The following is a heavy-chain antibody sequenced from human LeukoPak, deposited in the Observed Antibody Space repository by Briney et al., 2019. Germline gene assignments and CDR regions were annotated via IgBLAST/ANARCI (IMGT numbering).Heavy chain of an antibody. CDR2: ISATGHTT. V-gene: IGHV3-23*01. D-gene: IGHD6-19*01. Sequence: PGGSLRLSCAVSGITFSNYAMSWVRQAPGKGLEWVSVISATGHTTYYADSVRGRFTISRDNSNNTLYVQMNSLRAEDTAVYYCAKYMSSGQWGQGTLVTVSS. CDR1: GITFSNYA. J-gene: IGHJ4*02. CDR3: AKYMSSGQ.